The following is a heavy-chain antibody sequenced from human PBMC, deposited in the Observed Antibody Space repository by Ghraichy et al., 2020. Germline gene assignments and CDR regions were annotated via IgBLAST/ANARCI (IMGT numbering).Heavy chain of an antibody. J-gene: IGHJ5*02. Sequence: GGSLRLSCAASGFTFSDYYMSWIRQAPGKGLEWVSYISSSSSYTNYADSVKGRFTISRDNAKNSLYLQMNSLRAEDTAVYYCARIYYGTSSNWFDPWGQGTLVTVSS. CDR1: GFTFSDYY. CDR3: ARIYYGTSSNWFDP. V-gene: IGHV3-11*06. D-gene: IGHD1-26*01. CDR2: ISSSSSYT.